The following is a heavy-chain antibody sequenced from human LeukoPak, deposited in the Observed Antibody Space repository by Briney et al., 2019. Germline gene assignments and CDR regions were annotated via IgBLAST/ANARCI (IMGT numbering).Heavy chain of an antibody. V-gene: IGHV3-23*01. CDR3: AKAHDDWNYVYFRH. J-gene: IGHJ1*01. D-gene: IGHD1-7*01. CDR1: GFTFSTYA. Sequence: PGGSLRLSCAASGFTFSTYAVNWVRQAPGKGLEWVSTISGSGDSTYYADSVKGRFTISRDNSKDTLYLRMNSLRAEDTAVYYCAKAHDDWNYVYFRHWGQGTLVTVSS. CDR2: ISGSGDST.